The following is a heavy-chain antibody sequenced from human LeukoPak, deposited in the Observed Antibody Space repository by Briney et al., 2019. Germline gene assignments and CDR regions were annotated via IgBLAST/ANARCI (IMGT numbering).Heavy chain of an antibody. D-gene: IGHD3-10*01. CDR1: GFTFSSYS. Sequence: GGSLRLSCAASGFTFSSYSMNWVRQAPGKGLEWVSSISSSSSYIYYADSVKGRFTISRDNAKNSLYLQMNSLRAEDTAVYYCARDGGALDAFDIWGQGTMVTVSS. V-gene: IGHV3-21*01. J-gene: IGHJ3*02. CDR2: ISSSSSYI. CDR3: ARDGGALDAFDI.